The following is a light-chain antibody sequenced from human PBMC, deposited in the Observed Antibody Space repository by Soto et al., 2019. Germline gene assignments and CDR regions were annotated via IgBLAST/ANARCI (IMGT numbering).Light chain of an antibody. CDR1: SSDVGGFNY. J-gene: IGLJ3*02. CDR3: CSYGVRSTYV. CDR2: EVS. Sequence: QSALPQPASVSGSPGQSITISCTGTSSDVGGFNYVSWYQQYPGEAPKLLIYEVSKRPTGVSNRFSGSKSANTASLTISGLQPEDEAEYYCCSYGVRSTYVFGGGTKLTVL. V-gene: IGLV2-23*02.